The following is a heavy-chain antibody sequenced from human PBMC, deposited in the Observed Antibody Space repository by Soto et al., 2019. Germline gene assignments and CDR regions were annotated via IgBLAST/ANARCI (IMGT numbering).Heavy chain of an antibody. CDR3: ARGRWLNRRGFDY. Sequence: SETLSLTCAVYGGSFSGYYWSWIRQPPGKGLEWIGEINHSGSTNYNPSLKSRVTISVDTSKNQFSLKLSSVTAADTAVYYCARGRWLNRRGFDYWGQGTLGTVSS. D-gene: IGHD3-22*01. CDR1: GGSFSGYY. V-gene: IGHV4-34*01. CDR2: INHSGST. J-gene: IGHJ4*02.